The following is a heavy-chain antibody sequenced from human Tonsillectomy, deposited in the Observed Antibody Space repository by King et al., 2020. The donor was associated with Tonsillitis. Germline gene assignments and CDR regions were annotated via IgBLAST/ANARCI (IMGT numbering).Heavy chain of an antibody. V-gene: IGHV1-18*01. J-gene: IGHJ4*02. CDR1: GYTFTSSG. CDR2: ISDYNANT. CDR3: ARDRLRWLVPRPIDY. D-gene: IGHD6-19*01. Sequence: QLVQSGAEVKKPGASVKVSCKASGYTFTSSGISWVRQAPGQGLEWMGWISDYNANTNYAQKLQGRVTMTTDTSTSTAYMELRSLRPDDTAIYYCARDRLRWLVPRPIDYWGQGTLVTVSS.